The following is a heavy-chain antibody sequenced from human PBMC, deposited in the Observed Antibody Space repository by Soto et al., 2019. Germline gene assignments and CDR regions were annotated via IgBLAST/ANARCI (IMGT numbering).Heavy chain of an antibody. V-gene: IGHV3-30*18. CDR1: GFTFSSYG. CDR2: ISYDGSNK. CDR3: AKARAVAGYYYYGMDV. J-gene: IGHJ6*01. Sequence: QVQLVESGGGVVQPGRSLRLSCAASGFTFSSYGMHWVRQAPGKGLEWVAVISYDGSNKYYADSVKGRFTISRDNSKNTLYLQMNSLRAEDTAVYYCAKARAVAGYYYYGMDVW. D-gene: IGHD6-19*01.